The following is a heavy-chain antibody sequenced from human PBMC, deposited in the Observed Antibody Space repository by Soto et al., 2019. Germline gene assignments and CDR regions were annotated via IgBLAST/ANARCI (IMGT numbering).Heavy chain of an antibody. J-gene: IGHJ4*02. D-gene: IGHD3-22*01. CDR2: IYSGGTT. V-gene: IGHV3-53*01. CDR3: ARDSYDSSGYYYGTNY. CDR1: GFTFSSY. Sequence: LRLSCAASGFTFSSYMSWARQAPGKGLEWVSVIYSGGTTYFADSVKGRFTISRDNSKNTLYLQMNSLRAEDTAVYYCARDSYDSSGYYYGTNYWGQGTLVTVSS.